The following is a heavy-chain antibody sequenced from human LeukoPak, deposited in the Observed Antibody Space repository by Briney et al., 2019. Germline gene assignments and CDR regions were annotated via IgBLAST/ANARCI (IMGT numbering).Heavy chain of an antibody. Sequence: GGSLRLSCSASGFTFSAYWITWVRQAPGQGLEWVANIKEDGTEKNYVDSVKGRFTISRDNAKNSMHLQMNSLRAEDTAVYYCARPGIAGAGTAYSDYWGQGTLVTVSS. D-gene: IGHD6-13*01. V-gene: IGHV3-7*01. CDR1: GFTFSAYW. CDR3: ARPGIAGAGTAYSDY. CDR2: IKEDGTEK. J-gene: IGHJ4*02.